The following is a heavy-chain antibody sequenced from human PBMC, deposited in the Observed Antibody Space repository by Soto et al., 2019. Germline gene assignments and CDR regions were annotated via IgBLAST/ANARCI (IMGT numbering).Heavy chain of an antibody. CDR1: GGSFTGNY. V-gene: IGHV4-34*01. CDR2: INQSGVI. Sequence: KPSETLSLTCGVSGGSFTGNYWSWIRQSPGKGLEWIGEINQSGVINYNPSLKSRFTLSIDTSELQLSLQLTSVTAADSAVYYCVRGRPSYSDSGSHFAPNWFDPWGPGTLVTVSS. CDR3: VRGRPSYSDSGSHFAPNWFDP. J-gene: IGHJ5*02. D-gene: IGHD3-10*01.